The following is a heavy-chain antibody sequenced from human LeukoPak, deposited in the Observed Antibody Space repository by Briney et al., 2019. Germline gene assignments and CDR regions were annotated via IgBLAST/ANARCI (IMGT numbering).Heavy chain of an antibody. CDR1: GFTFSSYW. CDR2: IKSDGSIT. CDR3: ARDVEVRGVDY. Sequence: GGSLRLSCAASGFTFSSYWMHWVRQAPGKGLVWVSRIKSDGSITTYADSVKGRFTIPRDNAKNTLYLQMNSLRTEDTAVYYCARDVEVRGVDYWGQGTLVTVSS. V-gene: IGHV3-74*01. D-gene: IGHD3-10*01. J-gene: IGHJ4*02.